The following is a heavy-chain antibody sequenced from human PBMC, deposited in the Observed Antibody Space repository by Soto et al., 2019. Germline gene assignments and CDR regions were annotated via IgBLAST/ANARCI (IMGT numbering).Heavy chain of an antibody. CDR3: AKARIAAASGNYGMDV. J-gene: IGHJ6*02. V-gene: IGHV1-2*04. CDR2: INPNSGGT. Sequence: QVQLVQSGAEVKKPGASVKVSCKASGYTFTSYYMHWVRQAPGQGLEWMGWINPNSGGTNYAQKFQGWVTMTRDTSISTAYMELSRLRSDDTAVYYCAKARIAAASGNYGMDVWGQGTTVTVSS. D-gene: IGHD6-13*01. CDR1: GYTFTSYY.